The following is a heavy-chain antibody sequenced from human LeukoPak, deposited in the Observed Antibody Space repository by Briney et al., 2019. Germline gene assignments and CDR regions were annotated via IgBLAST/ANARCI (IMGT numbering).Heavy chain of an antibody. CDR2: IIPIFGTA. J-gene: IGHJ3*02. Sequence: ASVKVSCKASGGTFSSYAISWVRQAPGQGLEWMGGIIPIFGTANYAQKFQGRVTITADESTSTAYMELSSLRSEDTAVYYCAKDKEDIVVVVAAQRDSPDDAFDIWGQGTMVTVSS. D-gene: IGHD2-15*01. CDR1: GGTFSSYA. CDR3: AKDKEDIVVVVAAQRDSPDDAFDI. V-gene: IGHV1-69*13.